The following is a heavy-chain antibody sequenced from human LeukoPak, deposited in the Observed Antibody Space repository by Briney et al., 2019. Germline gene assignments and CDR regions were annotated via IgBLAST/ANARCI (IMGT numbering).Heavy chain of an antibody. CDR3: ARVRESDYVDYAPFDY. V-gene: IGHV3-11*06. J-gene: IGHJ4*02. D-gene: IGHD4-17*01. CDR1: GFTFSDYY. Sequence: PGGSLRLSCAASGFTFSDYYMSWIRQAPGKGLEWVSYISSSSSYTNYADSVKGRFTISRDNAKNSLYLQMNSLRAEDTAVYFCARVRESDYVDYAPFDYWGQGTLVTVSS. CDR2: ISSSSSYT.